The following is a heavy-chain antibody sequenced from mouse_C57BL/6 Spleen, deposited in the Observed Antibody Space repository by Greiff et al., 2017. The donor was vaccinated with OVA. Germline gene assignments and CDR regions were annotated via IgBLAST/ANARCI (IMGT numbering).Heavy chain of an antibody. Sequence: VQLQQSGPELVKPGASVKISCKASGYAFSSSWMNWVKQRPGKGLEWIGRIYPGDGDTNYNRKFKGKATLTADKSSSTAYMQLSSLTSEDSAVYFCARGIYYDYGDAMYYWGQGTSVTVSS. D-gene: IGHD2-4*01. CDR2: IYPGDGDT. CDR3: ARGIYYDYGDAMYY. J-gene: IGHJ4*01. V-gene: IGHV1-82*01. CDR1: GYAFSSSW.